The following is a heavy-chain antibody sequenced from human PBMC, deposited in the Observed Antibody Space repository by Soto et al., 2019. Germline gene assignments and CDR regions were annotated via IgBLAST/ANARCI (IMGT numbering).Heavy chain of an antibody. D-gene: IGHD3-3*01. J-gene: IGHJ4*02. V-gene: IGHV3-9*01. CDR2: ISWNSGSI. Sequence: HPGGSLRLSCAASGFTFDDYAMHWVRQAPGKGLEWVSGISWNSGSIGYADSVKGRFTISRDNAKNSLYLQMNSLRAEDTALYYCAKASRGEWLLSHPDYWGQGTLVTVSS. CDR1: GFTFDDYA. CDR3: AKASRGEWLLSHPDY.